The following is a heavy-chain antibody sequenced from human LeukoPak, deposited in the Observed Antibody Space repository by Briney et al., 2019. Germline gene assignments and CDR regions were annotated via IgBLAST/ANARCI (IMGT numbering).Heavy chain of an antibody. V-gene: IGHV5-51*01. CDR1: GYIFTIYW. J-gene: IGHJ6*03. CDR2: IYPGDSDT. D-gene: IGHD5-24*01. CDR3: ARISRDGYNAYYYYYMDV. Sequence: GESLKISCKGSGYIFTIYWIGWVRQMPGKGLEWMGIIYPGDSDTRYSPSFQGQVTISADKSISTAYLQWSSLKASDTAMYYCARISRDGYNAYYYYYMDVWGKGTTVTVSS.